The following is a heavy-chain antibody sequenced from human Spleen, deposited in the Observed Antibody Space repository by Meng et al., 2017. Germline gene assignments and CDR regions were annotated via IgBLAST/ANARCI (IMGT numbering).Heavy chain of an antibody. V-gene: IGHV3-30*04. D-gene: IGHD2-15*01. Sequence: VQLVESGGGLVKPGGSLRLSCAASGFTFTNYAMHWVRQAPGKGLEWVAIVGHDGNSGCYADSVKGRFTISRDNSKNMVYLQMSSLRVEDTAVYYCASLLVVADYWGQGTLVTVSS. J-gene: IGHJ4*02. CDR3: ASLLVVADY. CDR2: VGHDGNSG. CDR1: GFTFTNYA.